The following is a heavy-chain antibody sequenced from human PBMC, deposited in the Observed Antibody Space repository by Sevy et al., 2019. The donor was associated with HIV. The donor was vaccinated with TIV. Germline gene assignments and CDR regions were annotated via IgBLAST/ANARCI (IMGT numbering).Heavy chain of an antibody. CDR1: AFTFSSYS. CDR2: ISSSSSYI. Sequence: GGSLRLSCAASAFTFSSYSMNWVRQARGKGLEWVSSISSSSSYIYYADSVKGRFTISRDNAKNSLYLQMNSLRAEDTAVYYCARDRLLFDYYDSSGYSDYWGQGTLVTVSS. D-gene: IGHD3-22*01. J-gene: IGHJ4*02. V-gene: IGHV3-21*01. CDR3: ARDRLLFDYYDSSGYSDY.